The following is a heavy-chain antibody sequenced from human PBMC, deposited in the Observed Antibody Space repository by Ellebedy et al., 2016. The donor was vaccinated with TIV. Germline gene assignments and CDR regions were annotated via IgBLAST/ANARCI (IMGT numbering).Heavy chain of an antibody. J-gene: IGHJ5*02. V-gene: IGHV1-2*04. CDR1: GYTFTGYY. Sequence: ASVKVSXXASGYTFTGYYMHWVRQAPGQGLEWMGWINPNSGGTNYAQKFQGWATMTRDTSISTAYMELSRLRSDDTAVYYCAVGYCSSTSCYGANNWFDPWGQGTLVTVSS. D-gene: IGHD2-2*01. CDR3: AVGYCSSTSCYGANNWFDP. CDR2: INPNSGGT.